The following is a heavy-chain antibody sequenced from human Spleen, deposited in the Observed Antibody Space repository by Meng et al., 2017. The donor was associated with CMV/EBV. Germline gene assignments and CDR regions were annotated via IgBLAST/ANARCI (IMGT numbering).Heavy chain of an antibody. CDR2: ISSSSSYI. CDR1: KFTLNTYS. D-gene: IGHD3-3*01. V-gene: IGHV3-21*01. CDR3: ARVGDFWSGTGYFQH. Sequence: GESLKISCTASKFTLNTYSMNWVRQAPGKGLEWVSSISSSSSYIYYADSVKGRFTISRDNAKNSLYLQMNSLRAEDTAVYYCARVGDFWSGTGYFQHWGQGTLVTVSS. J-gene: IGHJ1*01.